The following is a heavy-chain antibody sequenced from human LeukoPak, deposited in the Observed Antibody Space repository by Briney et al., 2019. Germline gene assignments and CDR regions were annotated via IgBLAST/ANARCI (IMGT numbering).Heavy chain of an antibody. D-gene: IGHD3-10*01. V-gene: IGHV1-2*02. CDR2: INPNSGGT. CDR3: ARALGSGSQDDY. Sequence: ASVKVSCKASGYTFTGSYMHWVRQAPGQGLEWMGWINPNSGGTNYAQKLQGRVTMTTDTSTSTAYMELRSLRSDDTAVYYCARALGSGSQDDYWGQGTLVTVSS. CDR1: GYTFTGSY. J-gene: IGHJ4*02.